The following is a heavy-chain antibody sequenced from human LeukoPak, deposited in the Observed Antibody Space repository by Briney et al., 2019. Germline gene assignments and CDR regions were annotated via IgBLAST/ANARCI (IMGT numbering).Heavy chain of an antibody. V-gene: IGHV3-48*03. CDR1: GFTFSSYE. J-gene: IGHJ6*03. CDR3: AKEGGVRGVIYYYYYMDV. CDR2: ISSSGSTI. D-gene: IGHD3-10*01. Sequence: PGGSLRLSCAASGFTFSSYEINWVRQAPGKGLEWVSYISSSGSTIYYADSVKGRFTISRDNAKNSLYLQMNSLRAEDTAVYYCAKEGGVRGVIYYYYYMDVWGKGTTVTVSS.